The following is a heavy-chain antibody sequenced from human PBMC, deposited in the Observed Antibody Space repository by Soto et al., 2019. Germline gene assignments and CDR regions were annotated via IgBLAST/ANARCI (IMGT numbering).Heavy chain of an antibody. D-gene: IGHD1-1*01. J-gene: IGHJ4*02. CDR1: GGSINSGGYS. CDR2: IYHTGTT. Sequence: SETLSLTCTVSGGSINSGGYSWTWIRQPPGKGLEWIGFIYHTGTTYYNPSLKSRVTISVDRSKNQFSLKLNSVTAADTAVYYCARVSGGTYFDYWGQGTLVTVS. V-gene: IGHV4-30-2*01. CDR3: ARVSGGTYFDY.